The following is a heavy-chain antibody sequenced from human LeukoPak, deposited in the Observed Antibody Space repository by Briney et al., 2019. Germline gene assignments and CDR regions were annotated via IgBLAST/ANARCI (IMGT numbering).Heavy chain of an antibody. V-gene: IGHV3-30-3*01. Sequence: GRSLRLSCAASGFTFSSYAMHWVRQAPGKGLEWVAVISYDGRNKYYADSVKGRFTISRDNSKNTLYLQMNSLRAEDTAVYYCARDGASSSWYFFYYYGVDVWGQGTTVTVSS. CDR1: GFTFSSYA. CDR2: ISYDGRNK. CDR3: ARDGASSSWYFFYYYGVDV. D-gene: IGHD6-13*01. J-gene: IGHJ6*02.